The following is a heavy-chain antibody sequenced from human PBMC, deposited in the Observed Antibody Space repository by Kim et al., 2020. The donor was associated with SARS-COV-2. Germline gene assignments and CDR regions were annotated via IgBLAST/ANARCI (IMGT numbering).Heavy chain of an antibody. Sequence: ASVKVSCKASGYTFTSYAMHWMRQAPGQRLEWMGWINAGNGNTKYSQKFQGRVTITRDTSASTAYMELSSLRSEDTAVYYCARRARGLDYYGSRRHNNWFDPWGQGTLVTVSS. CDR1: GYTFTSYA. V-gene: IGHV1-3*01. CDR2: INAGNGNT. D-gene: IGHD3-10*01. CDR3: ARRARGLDYYGSRRHNNWFDP. J-gene: IGHJ5*02.